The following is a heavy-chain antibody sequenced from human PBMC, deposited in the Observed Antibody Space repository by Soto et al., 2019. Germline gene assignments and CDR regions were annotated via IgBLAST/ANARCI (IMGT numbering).Heavy chain of an antibody. Sequence: PGESLKISCQGSGYTFTTYWIAWVRQMPGKGLEYMGLIYPGDSDARYSPSFQGQVTISADKSISTAYLQWSSLKASDTAMYYCARSDVIATRQGYYYGLDVWGQGTTVTVSS. CDR2: IYPGDSDA. CDR1: GYTFTTYW. CDR3: ARSDVIATRQGYYYGLDV. V-gene: IGHV5-51*01. J-gene: IGHJ6*02. D-gene: IGHD6-6*01.